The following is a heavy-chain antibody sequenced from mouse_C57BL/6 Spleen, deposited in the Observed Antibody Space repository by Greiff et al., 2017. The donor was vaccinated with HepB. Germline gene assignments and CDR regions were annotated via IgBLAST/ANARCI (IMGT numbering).Heavy chain of an antibody. CDR2: IDPSDSYT. Sequence: VKLQQPGAELVMPGASVKLSCKASGYTFTSYWMHWVKQRPGQGLEWIGEIDPSDSYTNYNQKFKGKSTLTVDKSSSTAYMQLSSLTSEDSAVYYCARGAPNWVDYWGQGTTLTVSS. V-gene: IGHV1-69*01. CDR1: GYTFTSYW. CDR3: ARGAPNWVDY. J-gene: IGHJ2*01. D-gene: IGHD4-1*01.